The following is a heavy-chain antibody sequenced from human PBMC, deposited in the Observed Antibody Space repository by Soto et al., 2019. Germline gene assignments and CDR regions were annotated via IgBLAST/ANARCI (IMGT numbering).Heavy chain of an antibody. J-gene: IGHJ2*01. D-gene: IGHD3-3*01. CDR3: ARQYYDFWSGSYTGSSYFDL. V-gene: IGHV5-51*01. CDR1: GYTFTDYW. CDR2: IYPGDSDT. Sequence: LKISCKGSGYTFTDYWIGWVRQMPGKGLEWMGIIYPGDSDTKYSPSFQGHVTISVDESINTAYLQWGSLKASDSAMYYCARQYYDFWSGSYTGSSYFDLWGRGTLVTVSS.